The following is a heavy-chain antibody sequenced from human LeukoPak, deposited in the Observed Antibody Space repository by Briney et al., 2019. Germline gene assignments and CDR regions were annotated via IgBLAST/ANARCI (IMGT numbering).Heavy chain of an antibody. J-gene: IGHJ4*02. CDR3: ARDLGVAAPDYFDY. Sequence: GASVKVSCKASGYTLTNYGFSWVRQAPGQGLEWMGWINAYNGNTNYAQKLQGRVTMTTDTSTSTIYMELRSLRSDDTAVYYCARDLGVAAPDYFDYWGQETLVTVSS. V-gene: IGHV1-18*01. CDR1: GYTLTNYG. CDR2: INAYNGNT. D-gene: IGHD2-8*01.